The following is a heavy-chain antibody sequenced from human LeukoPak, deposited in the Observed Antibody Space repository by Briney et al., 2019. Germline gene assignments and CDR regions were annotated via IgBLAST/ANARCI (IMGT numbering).Heavy chain of an antibody. CDR2: IYYSGST. J-gene: IGHJ6*03. CDR1: GGSISSYY. D-gene: IGHD5-18*01. V-gene: IGHV4-59*01. CDR3: AREGYSYGYGYYYYMDV. Sequence: SETLSLTCTVSGGSISSYYWSWIRQPPGKELEWIGYIYYSGSTNYNPSLKSRVTISVDTSKNQFSLKLSSVTAADTAVYYCAREGYSYGYGYYYYMDVWGKGTTVTVSS.